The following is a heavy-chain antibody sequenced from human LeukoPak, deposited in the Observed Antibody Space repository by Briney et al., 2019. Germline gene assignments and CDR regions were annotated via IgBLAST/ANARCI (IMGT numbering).Heavy chain of an antibody. CDR1: GFTFSTYD. CDR2: IRDDGNNK. Sequence: GGSLRLSCAASGFTFSTYDMHWVRQAPGKGLEWVASIRDDGNNKFYAASEEGRFTISRDNSKSTLFLQMNSLRAEDTAVYYCAKDVLRDKTGYFDYWGQGALVTVSS. J-gene: IGHJ4*02. D-gene: IGHD1-14*01. CDR3: AKDVLRDKTGYFDY. V-gene: IGHV3-30*02.